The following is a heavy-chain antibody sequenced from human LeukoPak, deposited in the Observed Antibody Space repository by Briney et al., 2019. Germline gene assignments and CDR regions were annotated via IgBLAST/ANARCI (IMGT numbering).Heavy chain of an antibody. D-gene: IGHD6-19*01. Sequence: PGGSLRLSCAASGFTVSSNYMSWVRQAPGKGLEWVSAISDSGGSTYYADSVKGRFTISRDNSKNTLYLQMNSLRAEDTAVYYCAKPGYSSGWYLFDYWGQGTLVTVSS. CDR3: AKPGYSSGWYLFDY. J-gene: IGHJ4*02. V-gene: IGHV3-23*01. CDR2: ISDSGGST. CDR1: GFTVSSNY.